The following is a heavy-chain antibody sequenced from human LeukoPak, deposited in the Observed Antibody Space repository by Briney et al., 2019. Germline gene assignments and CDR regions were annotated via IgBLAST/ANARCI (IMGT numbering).Heavy chain of an antibody. D-gene: IGHD2-21*02. CDR1: GGSFSGYY. CDR3: ARGARGDTPYNWFDP. J-gene: IGHJ5*02. CDR2: INQGGET. Sequence: PSESLSLTCAVHGGSFSGYYWSWIRQPPGKGLEWIGEINQGGETNYNPSLMSRVTTLEDTSKNQFSLMLTSVTAADTAVYYCARGARGDTPYNWFDPWGQGTLVTVSS. V-gene: IGHV4-34*01.